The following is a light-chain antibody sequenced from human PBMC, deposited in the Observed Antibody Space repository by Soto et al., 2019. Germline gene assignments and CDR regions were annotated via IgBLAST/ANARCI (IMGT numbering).Light chain of an antibody. Sequence: QSVLTQPPSASGSPGQSVTISCTGTKNDIGVYDFVSWYQHHPGKAPRLIIYEVVQRPSGVPDRFSGSKSGNTASLTVSGLQADDEADYYCQSYDSSLSGHVVFGGGTKLTVL. CDR1: KNDIGVYDF. V-gene: IGLV2-8*01. CDR3: QSYDSSLSGHVV. J-gene: IGLJ2*01. CDR2: EVV.